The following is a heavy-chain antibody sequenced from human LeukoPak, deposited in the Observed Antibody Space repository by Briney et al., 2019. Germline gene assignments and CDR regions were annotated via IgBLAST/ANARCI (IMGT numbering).Heavy chain of an antibody. CDR1: GFAFSSYA. J-gene: IGHJ3*02. Sequence: PGGSLRLSCAASGFAFSSYAMSWVRQAPGKGLEWVSAISGTGGSTYYADPVKGRFTISRDNSKNTLYLQMNSLRAEDTAVYYCAKRIAAAGSDAFDIWGQGTLVTVSS. CDR2: ISGTGGST. CDR3: AKRIAAAGSDAFDI. V-gene: IGHV3-23*01. D-gene: IGHD6-13*01.